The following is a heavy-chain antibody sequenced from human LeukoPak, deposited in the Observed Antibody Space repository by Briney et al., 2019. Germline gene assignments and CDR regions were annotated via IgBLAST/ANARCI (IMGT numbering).Heavy chain of an antibody. Sequence: PSETLSLTCTVSGGSISSSSYYWGWIRQPPGKGLEWIGSIYYSGSTYYNPSLKSRVTISVDTSKNQFSLKLSSVTAADTAVYYCARRSYCSSTSCYYFYYYGMDVWGQGTTVTVSS. CDR2: IYYSGST. D-gene: IGHD2-2*01. J-gene: IGHJ6*02. CDR3: ARRSYCSSTSCYYFYYYGMDV. CDR1: GGSISSSSYY. V-gene: IGHV4-39*01.